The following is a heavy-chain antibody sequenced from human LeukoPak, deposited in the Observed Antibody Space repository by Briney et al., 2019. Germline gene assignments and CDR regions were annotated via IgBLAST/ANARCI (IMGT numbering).Heavy chain of an antibody. Sequence: GGSLRLSCAASGFTFSNYAMSWVRQAPGKGLEWVSAISGSGGSTYYAASVKGRFTISRHNSENTLYLQVNSLRAEDTAVYYCAKDHREYYDFWSGYPDYWGQGTLVTVSS. J-gene: IGHJ4*02. V-gene: IGHV3-23*01. CDR3: AKDHREYYDFWSGYPDY. D-gene: IGHD3-3*01. CDR2: ISGSGGST. CDR1: GFTFSNYA.